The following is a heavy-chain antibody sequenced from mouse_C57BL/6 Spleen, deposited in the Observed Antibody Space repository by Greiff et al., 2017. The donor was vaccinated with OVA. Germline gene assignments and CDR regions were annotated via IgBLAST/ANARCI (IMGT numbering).Heavy chain of an antibody. Sequence: EVQLKESGPELVKPGASVKISCKASGYSFTDYNMNWVKQSNGKSLEWIGVINPNYGTTSYNQKFKGKATLTVDQSSSTAYMQLNSLTSEDSAVYYCARSTTVVASKYFDVWGTGTTVTVSS. CDR2: INPNYGTT. CDR1: GYSFTDYN. CDR3: ARSTTVVASKYFDV. V-gene: IGHV1-39*01. J-gene: IGHJ1*03. D-gene: IGHD1-1*01.